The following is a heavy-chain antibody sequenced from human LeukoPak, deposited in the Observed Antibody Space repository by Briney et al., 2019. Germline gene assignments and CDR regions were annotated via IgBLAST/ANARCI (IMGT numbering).Heavy chain of an antibody. V-gene: IGHV1-46*01. CDR3: ARSSIVGATGGYDAFDI. CDR2: INPSGGST. J-gene: IGHJ3*02. D-gene: IGHD1-26*01. CDR1: GYTFTSYY. Sequence: GASVKVSCKASGYTFTSYYMHWVRQAPGQGLEWMGIINPSGGSTSYAQKFQGRVTMTRDMSTSTVYMELSSLRSEDTAVYYCARSSIVGATGGYDAFDIWGQGTMVTVSS.